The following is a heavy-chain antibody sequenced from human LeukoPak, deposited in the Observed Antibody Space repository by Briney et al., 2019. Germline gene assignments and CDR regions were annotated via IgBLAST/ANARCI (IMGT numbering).Heavy chain of an antibody. CDR1: GGSISSSNW. J-gene: IGHJ5*02. Sequence: PSETLSLTCAVSGGSISSSNWWSWVRQPPGKGLEWIGEIYHSGSTNYNPSLKSRVTIPVDKSKNQFSLKLSSVTAADTAVYYCARGIVVVPASNWFDPWGQGTLVTVSS. D-gene: IGHD2-2*01. V-gene: IGHV4-4*02. CDR2: IYHSGST. CDR3: ARGIVVVPASNWFDP.